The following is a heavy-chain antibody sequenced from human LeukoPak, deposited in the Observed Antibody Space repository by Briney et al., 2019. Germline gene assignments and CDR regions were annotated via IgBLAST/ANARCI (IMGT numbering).Heavy chain of an antibody. J-gene: IGHJ4*02. Sequence: GASVKVSCKASGYTSTGHYIHWVRQAPGQGLEWMGRINPNSGGTKSAENFQGRVTMTRDTSISTAYMELSSLRSDDTAVYYCARDFTVVTAFDYWGQRTLVTVSS. CDR1: GYTSTGHY. V-gene: IGHV1-2*02. CDR3: ARDFTVVTAFDY. D-gene: IGHD4-23*01. CDR2: INPNSGGT.